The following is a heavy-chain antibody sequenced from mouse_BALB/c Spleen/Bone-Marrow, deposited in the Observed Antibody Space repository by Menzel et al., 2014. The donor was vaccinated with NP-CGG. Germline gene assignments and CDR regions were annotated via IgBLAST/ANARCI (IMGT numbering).Heavy chain of an antibody. Sequence: EVMLVESGGGLVQPGGSRKLSCAASGFTFSDYGMAWVRHAPGKGPEWVAFISNLAYSIYYADTVTGRFTISRENAKNTLYLEMSSLRSEDTAMYYCARFITTVVVDAMDYWGQGTSVTVSS. CDR1: GFTFSDYG. V-gene: IGHV5-15*02. J-gene: IGHJ4*01. CDR2: ISNLAYSI. CDR3: ARFITTVVVDAMDY. D-gene: IGHD1-1*01.